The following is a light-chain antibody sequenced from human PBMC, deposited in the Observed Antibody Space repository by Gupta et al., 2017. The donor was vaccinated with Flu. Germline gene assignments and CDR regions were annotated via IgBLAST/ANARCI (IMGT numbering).Light chain of an antibody. J-gene: IGLJ1*01. Sequence: QSVLTQPPSASGTPGQRVTISCSGSSSNIGSNYVYWYQQLPGTAPKLLIYRNNQRPSGVPDRFSGSKPGTSASLAISGLRSEDEADYYCAAWDDSLSGYVFGTGTKFTVL. CDR2: RNN. V-gene: IGLV1-47*01. CDR3: AAWDDSLSGYV. CDR1: SSNIGSNY.